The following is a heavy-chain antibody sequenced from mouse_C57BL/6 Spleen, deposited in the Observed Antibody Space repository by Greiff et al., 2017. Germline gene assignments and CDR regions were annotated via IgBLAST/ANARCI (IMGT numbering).Heavy chain of an antibody. CDR3: ARKDPYAMDY. Sequence: QVTLKESGPELVKPGASVKISCKASGYAFSSSWMNWVKQRPGKGLEWIGRIYPGDGDTNYNGKFKGKATLTADKSSSTAYMQLSSLTSEDSAVYFCARKDPYAMDYWGQGTSVTVSS. CDR2: IYPGDGDT. J-gene: IGHJ4*01. V-gene: IGHV1-82*01. CDR1: GYAFSSSW.